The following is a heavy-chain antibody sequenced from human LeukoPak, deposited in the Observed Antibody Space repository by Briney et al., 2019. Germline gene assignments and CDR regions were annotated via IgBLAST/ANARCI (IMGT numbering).Heavy chain of an antibody. CDR2: INHSGST. J-gene: IGHJ4*02. Sequence: SETLSLTXAVYGGSFSGYCWSWIRQPPGKGLEWIGEINHSGSTNYNPSLKSRVTISVDTSKNQFSLKLSSVTAADTAVYYCARARAKKTRGYFDYWGQGTLVTVSS. D-gene: IGHD3-10*01. V-gene: IGHV4-34*01. CDR1: GGSFSGYC. CDR3: ARARAKKTRGYFDY.